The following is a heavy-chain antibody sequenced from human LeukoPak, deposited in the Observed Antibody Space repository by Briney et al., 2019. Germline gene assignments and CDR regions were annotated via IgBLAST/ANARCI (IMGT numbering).Heavy chain of an antibody. CDR2: IRYDGSNK. D-gene: IGHD4-17*01. V-gene: IGHV3-30*02. CDR1: GFTFSSYG. Sequence: GGSLRLSCAASGFTFSSYGMHWVRQAPGKGLEWVAFIRYDGSNKYYADSVKGRFTISRDNSKNTLYLQMNSLRGEDTAVYYCARDWLSMTTVTTGDYYWGQGTLVTVSS. CDR3: ARDWLSMTTVTTGDYY. J-gene: IGHJ4*02.